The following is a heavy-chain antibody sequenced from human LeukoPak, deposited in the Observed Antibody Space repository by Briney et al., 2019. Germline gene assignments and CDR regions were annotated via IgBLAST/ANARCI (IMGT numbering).Heavy chain of an antibody. D-gene: IGHD3-22*01. CDR1: GSYINNYY. CDR2: IYYSGKT. V-gene: IGHV4-39*07. J-gene: IGHJ4*02. Sequence: PSETLSLTCSVSGSYINNYYWGWIRQAPGKGPEWIGSIYYSGKTYYNSALRSRGTISVDTSKNKCSLKLSSLTAADMAVEYWGRNMSEYYYDRSGYYNRDWGQGTLVTVSS. CDR3: GRNMSEYYYDRSGYYNRD.